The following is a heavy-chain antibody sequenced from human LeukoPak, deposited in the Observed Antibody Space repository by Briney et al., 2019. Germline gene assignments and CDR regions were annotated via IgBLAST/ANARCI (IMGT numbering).Heavy chain of an antibody. CDR3: AIYGGSGTNAFDM. Sequence: GGSLRLSCAASGFTFSSYAMTWVRQVPGKGLEWVSDISGGGGSTFYADSVKGRFTISRDNSKNTLYLQIHSLRAEDTAVYHCAIYGGSGTNAFDMWGQGTMVTVSS. CDR1: GFTFSSYA. D-gene: IGHD5-12*01. J-gene: IGHJ3*02. CDR2: ISGGGGST. V-gene: IGHV3-23*01.